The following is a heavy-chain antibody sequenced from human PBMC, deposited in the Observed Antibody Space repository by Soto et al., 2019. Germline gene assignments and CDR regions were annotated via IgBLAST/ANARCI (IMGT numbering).Heavy chain of an antibody. V-gene: IGHV3-23*01. J-gene: IGHJ6*02. CDR3: AKEYYGSGSFTYYDMDV. D-gene: IGHD3-10*01. Sequence: EVQLLESGGGLVQPGGSLRLSCAASGFTFSSYDMSWVRQAPGKGLEWVSGISGSGGGTNYADAVKDRFTISRDNSKNTLYLQMNSLRAEDTAVYYCAKEYYGSGSFTYYDMDVWGQGTTVTVSS. CDR2: ISGSGGGT. CDR1: GFTFSSYD.